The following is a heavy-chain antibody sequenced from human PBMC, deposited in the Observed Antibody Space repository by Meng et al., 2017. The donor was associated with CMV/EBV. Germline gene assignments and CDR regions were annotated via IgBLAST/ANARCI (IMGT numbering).Heavy chain of an antibody. J-gene: IGHJ4*02. CDR2: INQGGSEK. D-gene: IGHD2-2*02. V-gene: IGHV3-7*01. CDR3: ARYCTNTGCYIYDY. Sequence: GGSLRLSCAASGFTFSRYWMSWVRQAPGKGLEWVANINQGGSEKYYVDSVKGRFTMSRDNAKNSLYLQMSSLTAEDTAVYYCARYCTNTGCYIYDYWGQGTLVTVSS. CDR1: GFTFSRYW.